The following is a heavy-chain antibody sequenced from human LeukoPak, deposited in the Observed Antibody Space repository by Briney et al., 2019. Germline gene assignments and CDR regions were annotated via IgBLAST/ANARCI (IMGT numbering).Heavy chain of an antibody. D-gene: IGHD6-6*01. CDR3: ANLSSFDYYYYYYMDV. CDR2: IYYSGST. CDR1: GGSISSSSYY. J-gene: IGHJ6*03. Sequence: SETLSLTCTVSGGSISSSSYYWGWIRQPPGKGLEWIVSIYYSGSTYYNPSLKSRVTISVDTSKNQFSLKLSSVTAADTAVYYCANLSSFDYYYYYYMDVWGKGTTVTVS. V-gene: IGHV4-39*01.